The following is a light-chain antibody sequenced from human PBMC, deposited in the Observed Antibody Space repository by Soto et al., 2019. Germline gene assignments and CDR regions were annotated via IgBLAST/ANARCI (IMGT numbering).Light chain of an antibody. CDR3: SSYTNINTSACG. Sequence: QSALTQPASVSGSPGQSITISCTGTSGDIGSYNRVSWYQQHPGKAPKLIIYEVTDRPSGVSNRFSGCKSGNTASLTISGLQAEDEAEYYCSSYTNINTSACGFGTGTKLTVL. CDR1: SGDIGSYNR. CDR2: EVT. J-gene: IGLJ1*01. V-gene: IGLV2-14*01.